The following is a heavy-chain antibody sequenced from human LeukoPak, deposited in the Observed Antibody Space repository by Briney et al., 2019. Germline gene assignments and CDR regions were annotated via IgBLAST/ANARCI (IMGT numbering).Heavy chain of an antibody. V-gene: IGHV3-64D*06. CDR2: ISSNGGST. CDR3: VKDGRRTTTNWFDP. J-gene: IGHJ5*02. D-gene: IGHD1-1*01. Sequence: PGGSLRLSCSASGFTFSSYDMHWVRQAPGKGLEYVSYISSNGGSTYYADSVKGRFTISRDNSQNTLYLQMSSLRAEDTAVYYCVKDGRRTTTNWFDPWGQGTLVTVSS. CDR1: GFTFSSYD.